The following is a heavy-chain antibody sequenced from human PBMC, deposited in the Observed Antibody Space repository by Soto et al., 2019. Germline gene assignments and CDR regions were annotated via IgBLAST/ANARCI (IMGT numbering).Heavy chain of an antibody. CDR3: ARDPALVGGGSYYYGSGSWFDP. CDR2: IKQDGSEK. J-gene: IGHJ5*02. D-gene: IGHD3-10*01. V-gene: IGHV3-7*01. CDR1: GFTFSSYW. Sequence: GGSLRLSCAASGFTFSSYWMSWVRQAPGKGLEWVANIKQDGSEKYYVDSVKGRFTISRDNAKNSLYLQMNGLRAEDTAVYYCARDPALVGGGSYYYGSGSWFDPWGQGTLVTVSS.